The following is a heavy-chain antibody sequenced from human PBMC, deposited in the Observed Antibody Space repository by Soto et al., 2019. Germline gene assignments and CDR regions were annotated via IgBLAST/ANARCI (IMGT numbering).Heavy chain of an antibody. CDR2: INHSGST. D-gene: IGHD3-22*01. J-gene: IGHJ5*02. CDR3: ARARSNDSSGYYYDH. CDR1: GGSFSGYY. V-gene: IGHV4-34*01. Sequence: SLTCAVYGGSFSGYYWSWIRQPPGKGLEWIGEINHSGSTNYNPSLKSRVTISVDTSKNQFSLKLSSVTAADTAVYYCARARSNDSSGYYYDHWGQGTLVTVSS.